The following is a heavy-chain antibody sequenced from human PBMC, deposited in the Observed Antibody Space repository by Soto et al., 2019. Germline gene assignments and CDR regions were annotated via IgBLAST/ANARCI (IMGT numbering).Heavy chain of an antibody. CDR1: GGSISNRGYS. CDR2: IYHSGST. D-gene: IGHD3-22*01. J-gene: IGHJ4*02. V-gene: IGHV4-30-2*01. Sequence: SEILCVTCAVSGGSISNRGYSWSWIRQPPGKGLEWIGYIYHSGSTYYNPSLKSRVTISVDRSKNQFSLKLSSVTAADTAVYYCARGGVDYYDSSGYYFSPYYFDYWGQGTLVTVSS. CDR3: ARGGVDYYDSSGYYFSPYYFDY.